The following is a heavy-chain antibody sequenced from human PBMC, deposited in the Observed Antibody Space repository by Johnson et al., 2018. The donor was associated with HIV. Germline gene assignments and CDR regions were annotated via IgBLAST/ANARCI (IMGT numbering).Heavy chain of an antibody. J-gene: IGHJ3*02. CDR3: VKDRGWNYNSFDI. Sequence: QVQLVESGGGVVQPGRSLRIYCAVSEFSFSNYAMHWVRLAPGKGLQWVAVFSYDASNKYYADSVRGRFTISRDISKNTLYLQMNSLRDEDTAVYYCVKDRGWNYNSFDIWGQGTRVTVSS. CDR2: FSYDASNK. D-gene: IGHD1-7*01. V-gene: IGHV3-30*04. CDR1: EFSFSNYA.